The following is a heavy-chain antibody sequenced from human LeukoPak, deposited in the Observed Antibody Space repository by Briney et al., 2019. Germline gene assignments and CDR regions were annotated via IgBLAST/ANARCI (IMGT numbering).Heavy chain of an antibody. CDR1: GFTFSNYA. D-gene: IGHD6-19*01. Sequence: GGSLRLSCAASGFTFSNYAMSWVRQAPGKGLEWVSSISSSSSYIYYADSVKGRFTISRDNAKNSLYLQMNSLRAEDTAVYYCARVGPSGAVAGTGWFDPWGQGTLVTVSS. J-gene: IGHJ5*02. V-gene: IGHV3-21*01. CDR3: ARVGPSGAVAGTGWFDP. CDR2: ISSSSSYI.